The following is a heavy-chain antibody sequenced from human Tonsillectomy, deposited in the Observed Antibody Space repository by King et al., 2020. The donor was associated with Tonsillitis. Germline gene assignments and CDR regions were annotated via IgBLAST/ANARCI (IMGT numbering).Heavy chain of an antibody. D-gene: IGHD3-10*01. CDR2: IYSGGST. J-gene: IGHJ3*02. CDR3: ARDAGYYYGNDAFDI. V-gene: IGHV3-53*04. Sequence: DVQLVESGGGLVQPGGSLRLSCAASGFTVSSNYMSWVRQAPGKGLEWVSVIYSGGSTYYADPVKGRFTISRHNSKNTLYLQMNSLRAEDTAVYYCARDAGYYYGNDAFDIWGQGTMVTVSS. CDR1: GFTVSSNY.